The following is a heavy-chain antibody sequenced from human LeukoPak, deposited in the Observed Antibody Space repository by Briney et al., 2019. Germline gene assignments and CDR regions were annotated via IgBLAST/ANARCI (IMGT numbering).Heavy chain of an antibody. CDR3: ARDQYCSGGSCYLF. D-gene: IGHD2-15*01. V-gene: IGHV1-2*02. J-gene: IGHJ4*02. CDR2: INPNSGGT. Sequence: ASVKVSCKASGYTFTGYYMHWVRQAPGQGLEWMGWINPNSGGTNYAQKFQGRVTMTRDMSISTAYMELSRLRSDDTAVYYCARDQYCSGGSCYLFWGQGTLVTVSS. CDR1: GYTFTGYY.